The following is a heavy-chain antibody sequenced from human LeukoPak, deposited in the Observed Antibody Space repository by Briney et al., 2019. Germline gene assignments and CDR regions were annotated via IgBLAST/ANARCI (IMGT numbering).Heavy chain of an antibody. CDR2: IKQDGSEK. CDR3: ARGNWEPSDY. Sequence: PGGSLKLSCAASGFTFSTYWLTWVRQAPGKGLEWVANIKQDGSEKYYVDSVKGRFTISRDNAKNSLSPHMNNLRDEDTAVYYCARGNWEPSDYWGQGTLVTVSS. D-gene: IGHD7-27*01. V-gene: IGHV3-7*04. CDR1: GFTFSTYW. J-gene: IGHJ4*02.